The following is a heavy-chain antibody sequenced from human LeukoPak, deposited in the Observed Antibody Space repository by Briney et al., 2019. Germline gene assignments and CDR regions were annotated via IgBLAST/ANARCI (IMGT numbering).Heavy chain of an antibody. J-gene: IGHJ3*02. CDR3: ARGWASDSSGYDAFDI. CDR1: GFTFSSYG. CDR2: ISYDGSNK. D-gene: IGHD6-19*01. V-gene: IGHV3-30*03. Sequence: PGGSLRLSCAASGFTFSSYGMHWVRQAPGKGLEWVAVISYDGSNKYYADSVKGRFTISRDNSKNTLYLQMNSLRADDTAVYYCARGWASDSSGYDAFDIWGQGTMVTVSS.